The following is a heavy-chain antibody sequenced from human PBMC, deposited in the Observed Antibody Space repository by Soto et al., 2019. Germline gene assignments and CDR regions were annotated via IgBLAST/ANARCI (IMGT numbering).Heavy chain of an antibody. CDR2: ITSNGGNT. Sequence: TGGSLRLSCAASGFTFSSYAMHWVRQAPGKGLEYVSGITSNGGNTDYASSVKGRFTISRDNSKNTLYLQMGSLRAEDMAVYYCARRIPFGYGMDVWGQGTTVTVSS. J-gene: IGHJ6*02. V-gene: IGHV3-64*01. CDR1: GFTFSSYA. D-gene: IGHD2-21*01. CDR3: ARRIPFGYGMDV.